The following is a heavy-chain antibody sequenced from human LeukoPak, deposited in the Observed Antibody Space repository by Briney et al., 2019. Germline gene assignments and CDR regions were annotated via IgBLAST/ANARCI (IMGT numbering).Heavy chain of an antibody. J-gene: IGHJ6*02. CDR2: ISAYNGNT. CDR1: GYTFTSYG. Sequence: GASVKVSCKASGYTFTSYGISWVRQAPGQGLEWMGWISAYNGNTNYAQKLQGRVTMTTDTSTSTAYMELRSLRSDDTAVYYCARGGPYGSDYHYGMDVWGQGTTVTVSS. D-gene: IGHD3-10*01. V-gene: IGHV1-18*01. CDR3: ARGGPYGSDYHYGMDV.